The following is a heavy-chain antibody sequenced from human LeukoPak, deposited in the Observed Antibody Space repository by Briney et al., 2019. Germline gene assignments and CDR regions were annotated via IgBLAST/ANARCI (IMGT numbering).Heavy chain of an antibody. V-gene: IGHV1-2*02. Sequence: ASVKVSCKASGYTFTGYYMHWVRQAPGQGLGWMGWIIPHSGGTNYAQKFQGRVTMTRDTSISTAYMELSRLRSDDTAVYYCARDQYDPDSSSWYGPWFDPWGQGTLVTVSS. J-gene: IGHJ5*02. D-gene: IGHD6-13*01. CDR2: IIPHSGGT. CDR1: GYTFTGYY. CDR3: ARDQYDPDSSSWYGPWFDP.